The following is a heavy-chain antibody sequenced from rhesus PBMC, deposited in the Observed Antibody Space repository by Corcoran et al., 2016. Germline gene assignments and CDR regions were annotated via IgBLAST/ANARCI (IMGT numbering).Heavy chain of an antibody. D-gene: IGHD6-13*01. Sequence: QVQLQESGPGLVKPSGTLSPTCAVSGGLFSGYYWGWIRPPPGKGLEWIGYISGSGRTAYNPSLKSRVTISTDTSKNQFSLKLSSVTAADTAVYYCARGGSYSSWGYWGQGVLVTVSS. CDR1: GGLFSGYY. CDR3: ARGGSYSSWGY. J-gene: IGHJ4*01. V-gene: IGHV4-165*01. CDR2: ISGSGRT.